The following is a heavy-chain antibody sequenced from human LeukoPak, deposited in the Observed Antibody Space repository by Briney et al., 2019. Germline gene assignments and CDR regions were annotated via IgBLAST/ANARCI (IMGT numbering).Heavy chain of an antibody. CDR2: INSDGTKS. CDR3: ASTFRITGTTYYY. CDR1: GFTFSSLW. Sequence: GGSLRLSCAASGFTFSSLWMHWVRQVPGEGLVWVSHINSDGTKSTYSDSVKGRFTISRDTAENTVYLQMNSLRAEDTAVYYCASTFRITGTTYYYWGQGPLVTVSS. D-gene: IGHD1-20*01. J-gene: IGHJ4*02. V-gene: IGHV3-74*01.